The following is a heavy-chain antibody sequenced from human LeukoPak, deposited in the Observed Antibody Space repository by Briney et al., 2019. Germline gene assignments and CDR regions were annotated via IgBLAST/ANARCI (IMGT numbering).Heavy chain of an antibody. D-gene: IGHD3-10*01. CDR3: AKAIAPYYGSGSYYNR. CDR1: GFTFSSYA. CDR2: ISGSGGST. Sequence: PGGSLRLSCAGSGFTFSSYAMSWVRQAPGKGLEWVSAISGSGGSTYYADSVKGRFTISRDNSKNTPYLQMNSLRAEDTAVYYCAKAIAPYYGSGSYYNRWGQGTLVTVSS. J-gene: IGHJ4*02. V-gene: IGHV3-23*01.